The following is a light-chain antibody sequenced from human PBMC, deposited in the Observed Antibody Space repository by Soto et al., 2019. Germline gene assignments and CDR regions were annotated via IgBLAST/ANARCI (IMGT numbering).Light chain of an antibody. CDR3: QHYNSYSEA. J-gene: IGKJ1*01. V-gene: IGKV1-5*03. Sequence: DRQMTQSPSALTGSVGERFTSTCRASQTISSWLAWYQQKPGKAPKLLIYTASTLKSGVPSRFSGSGSGTEFTLTISSLQPDDFATYYCQHYNSYSEAFGQGTKVDIK. CDR1: QTISSW. CDR2: TAS.